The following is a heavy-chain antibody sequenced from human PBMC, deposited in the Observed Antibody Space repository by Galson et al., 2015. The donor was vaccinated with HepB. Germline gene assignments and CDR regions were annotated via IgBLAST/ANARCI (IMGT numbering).Heavy chain of an antibody. CDR3: AHRGRCSGGSCHINFDY. CDR2: IYWDDDK. Sequence: LVKPTQTLTLTCTLSGFSLSTSGVGVGWIRQPPGKALEWLALIYWDDDKRYSPSLKSRLTITKDTSKNQVVLTMTNMDPVDTASYYCAHRGRCSGGSCHINFDYWGQGTLVTVSS. V-gene: IGHV2-5*02. CDR1: GFSLSTSGVG. D-gene: IGHD2-15*01. J-gene: IGHJ4*02.